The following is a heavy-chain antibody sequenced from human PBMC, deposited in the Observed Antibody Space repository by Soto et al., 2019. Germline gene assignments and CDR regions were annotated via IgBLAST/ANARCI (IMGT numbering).Heavy chain of an antibody. Sequence: GGSLRLSCAASGFTFSSYAMSWVRQAPGKGLEWVSAISGSGGSTYYADSVKGRFTISRDNSKNTLYLQMNSLRAEDTAVYYCAKRRRPFGGVIDYMDVWGKGTTVTVSS. CDR3: AKRRRPFGGVIDYMDV. CDR1: GFTFSSYA. D-gene: IGHD3-16*02. J-gene: IGHJ6*03. CDR2: ISGSGGST. V-gene: IGHV3-23*01.